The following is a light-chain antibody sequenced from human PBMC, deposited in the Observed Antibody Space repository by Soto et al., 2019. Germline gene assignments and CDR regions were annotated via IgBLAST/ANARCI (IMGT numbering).Light chain of an antibody. CDR2: GAS. V-gene: IGKV3-15*01. J-gene: IGKJ1*01. Sequence: EIVMTQSPATLSVSPGERATLSCRASQSVGSNLAWYQQKPGQAPRLLIYGASTRATGIPARFSGSGSGTVVTFSISSMLSVDFAIFFCQQYNNWPQDRTFGQGTKVEIK. CDR3: QQYNNWPQDRT. CDR1: QSVGSN.